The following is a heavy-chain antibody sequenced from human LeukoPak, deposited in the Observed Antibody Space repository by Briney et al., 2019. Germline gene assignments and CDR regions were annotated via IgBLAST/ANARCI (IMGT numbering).Heavy chain of an antibody. D-gene: IGHD1-26*01. CDR1: GVFISSSNW. CDR2: IYHSGRCAT. J-gene: IGHJ4*02. CDR3: ARAKDHLLLVGAPKGTTPFDY. Sequence: SETLSLTCAVSGVFISSSNWWIWLRQPPGQGLEWIGEIYHSGRCATNYNPSLKSRATISIDNAKNQFSLNVRSVTAADTAVYYCARAKDHLLLVGAPKGTTPFDYWGQGTLVTVSS. V-gene: IGHV4-4*02.